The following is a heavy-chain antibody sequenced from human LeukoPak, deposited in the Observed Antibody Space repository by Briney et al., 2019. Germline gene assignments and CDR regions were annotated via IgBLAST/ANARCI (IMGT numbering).Heavy chain of an antibody. CDR1: GGTFSSYA. D-gene: IGHD3-16*02. CDR3: ARDLLDYVWGSYRPGYFDY. CDR2: IIPIFGTA. Sequence: GASVRVSCKASGGTFSSYAISWVRQASGQGLEWMGGIIPIFGTANYAQKFQGRVTITADESTSTAYMELSSLRSEDTAVYYCARDLLDYVWGSYRPGYFDYWGQGTLVTVSS. V-gene: IGHV1-69*13. J-gene: IGHJ4*02.